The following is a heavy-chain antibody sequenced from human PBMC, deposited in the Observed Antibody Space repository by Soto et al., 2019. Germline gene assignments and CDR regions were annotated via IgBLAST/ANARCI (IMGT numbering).Heavy chain of an antibody. J-gene: IGHJ4*02. CDR3: ARGPPDWGFDL. D-gene: IGHD7-27*01. Sequence: QVQLVQSGAEVKKPGASVKVSCKASGYTFTSYDINWVRQATGQGLEWIGWMSPKTGNTGHAQNFPGRGTMTRNPSISTAYMELSSLTSEDTAIYYCARGPPDWGFDLWGQGTLVPVSS. CDR1: GYTFTSYD. V-gene: IGHV1-8*01. CDR2: MSPKTGNT.